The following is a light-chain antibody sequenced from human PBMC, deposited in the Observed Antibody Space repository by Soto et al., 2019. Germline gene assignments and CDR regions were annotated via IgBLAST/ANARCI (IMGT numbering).Light chain of an antibody. J-gene: IGLJ3*02. CDR2: EVS. Sequence: QSVLTQPASVSGSPGQSITISCTGTSSDVGGYNYVSWYQQYPGKAPKLMIYEVSNRPSGVSNRFSGSKSGNTAPLTISGLQAEDEADYYCSSYTSTSTLVFGGGTKVTVL. CDR1: SSDVGGYNY. CDR3: SSYTSTSTLV. V-gene: IGLV2-14*01.